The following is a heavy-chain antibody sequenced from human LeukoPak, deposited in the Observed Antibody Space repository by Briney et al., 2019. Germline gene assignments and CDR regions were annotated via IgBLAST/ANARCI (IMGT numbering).Heavy chain of an antibody. CDR2: ISAYNGNT. CDR1: GYTFTNFG. CDR3: ARALNPPTYYYDSSGYSDLYFQH. Sequence: AASVKISCKASGYTFTNFGITWVRRAPGQGLEWMGWISAYNGNTNYAQKLQGRVTMTTDTSTSTAYMELRSLRSDDTAVYYCARALNPPTYYYDSSGYSDLYFQHWGQGTLVTVSS. D-gene: IGHD3-22*01. V-gene: IGHV1-18*01. J-gene: IGHJ1*01.